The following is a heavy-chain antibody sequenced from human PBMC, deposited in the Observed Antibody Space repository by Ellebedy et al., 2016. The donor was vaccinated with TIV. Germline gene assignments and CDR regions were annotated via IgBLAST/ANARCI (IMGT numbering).Heavy chain of an antibody. CDR1: GYTLTELS. D-gene: IGHD2-8*01. J-gene: IGHJ3*01. CDR2: FDPEDGET. CDR3: ATDLRYCTNGVCFKRFDAFDV. Sequence: AASVKVSCKVSGYTLTELSIHWVRQAPGKGLEWMGGFDPEDGETTNAQKFQGRVTMTEDTSTDTAYMELSSLRSDDTAVYYCATDLRYCTNGVCFKRFDAFDVWGQGTMVTVSS. V-gene: IGHV1-24*01.